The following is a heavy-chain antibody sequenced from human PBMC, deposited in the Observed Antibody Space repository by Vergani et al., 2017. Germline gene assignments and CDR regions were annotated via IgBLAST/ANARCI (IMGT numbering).Heavy chain of an antibody. Sequence: QVQLQESGPGLVKPSQTLSLTCSVSGDSISSGVYYWNWLRQHPGKGLEWIGYIYSTGSTHHNPSIRSRINMSVDTSKNQFSLKLNSVTAADTAMYYCARMGGYDEGDAFRIGYFDSWGPGILVTVSS. CDR2: IYSTGST. D-gene: IGHD3-22*01. CDR1: GDSISSGVYY. V-gene: IGHV4-31*03. CDR3: ARMGGYDEGDAFRIGYFDS. J-gene: IGHJ4*02.